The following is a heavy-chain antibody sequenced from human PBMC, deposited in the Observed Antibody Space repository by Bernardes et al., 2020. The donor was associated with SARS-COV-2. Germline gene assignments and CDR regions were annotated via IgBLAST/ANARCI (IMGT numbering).Heavy chain of an antibody. Sequence: GGSLRLSCAASGFTFSHSGMHWVRQAPGKGLEWVALISNDGSMEDYGDSAKGRFTIARDNSKNTLYLEMNSLRVEDTAVYYCAGVTLWRPSRTNDPKQRPMDVWGQGTTVTVSS. V-gene: IGHV3-33*05. CDR3: AGVTLWRPSRTNDPKQRPMDV. D-gene: IGHD1-1*01. CDR1: GFTFSHSG. CDR2: ISNDGSME. J-gene: IGHJ6*02.